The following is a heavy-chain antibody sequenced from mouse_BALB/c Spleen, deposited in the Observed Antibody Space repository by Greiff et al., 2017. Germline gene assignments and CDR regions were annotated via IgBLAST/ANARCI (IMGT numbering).Heavy chain of an antibody. V-gene: IGHV1-82*01. Sequence: VQLQQSGPELVKPGASVKISCKASGYAFSSSWMNWVKQRPGQGLEWIGRIYPGDGDTNYNGKFKGKATLTADKSSSTAYMQLSSLTSEDSAVYFCARSLYDYDGYYAMDYWGQGTSVTVSS. D-gene: IGHD2-4*01. CDR1: GYAFSSSW. CDR2: IYPGDGDT. J-gene: IGHJ4*01. CDR3: ARSLYDYDGYYAMDY.